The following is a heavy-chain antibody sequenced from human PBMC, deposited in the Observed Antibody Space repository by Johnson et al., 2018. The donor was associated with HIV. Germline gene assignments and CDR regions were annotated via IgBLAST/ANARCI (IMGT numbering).Heavy chain of an antibody. CDR2: LFSGGTT. CDR3: AKSSIAVQDAFDI. Sequence: VQLVESGGGLVQPGGSLRLSCAASGFTFSSNYMTWVRQAPGKGLEWVSVLFSGGTTYYADSVKDRFTISRDNSKNTLFLQMNSLRAEDTAVYFCAKSSIAVQDAFDIWGQGTMVTVSS. V-gene: IGHV3-66*01. CDR1: GFTFSSNY. D-gene: IGHD6-19*01. J-gene: IGHJ3*02.